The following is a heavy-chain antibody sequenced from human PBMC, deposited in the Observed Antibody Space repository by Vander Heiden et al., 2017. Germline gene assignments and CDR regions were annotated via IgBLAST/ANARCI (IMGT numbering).Heavy chain of an antibody. CDR2: INPSGGST. Sequence: QVQLVQSGAEVKKPGASVKVSCKASGYTFTSYYMHWVRQAPGPGLEWMGIINPSGGSTSYAQKFQGRVTMTRDTSTSTVYMELSSLRSEDTAVYYCARGITSSGSLDAFDIWGQGTMVTVSS. V-gene: IGHV1-46*01. CDR1: GYTFTSYY. CDR3: ARGITSSGSLDAFDI. J-gene: IGHJ3*02. D-gene: IGHD3-22*01.